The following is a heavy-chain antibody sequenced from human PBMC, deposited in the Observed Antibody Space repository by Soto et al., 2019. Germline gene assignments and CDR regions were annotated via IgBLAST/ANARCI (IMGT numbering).Heavy chain of an antibody. CDR3: AKDTGGGEVVTASHAFDI. Sequence: PGRSLRLSCAASGFTCSSYAMSWVRQAPGKGLEWVSAISGSGGSTYYADSVKGRFTISRDNSKNTLYLQMNSLRAEDTAVYYCAKDTGGGEVVTASHAFDIWGQGTMVTVSS. V-gene: IGHV3-23*01. D-gene: IGHD2-21*02. CDR2: ISGSGGST. CDR1: GFTCSSYA. J-gene: IGHJ3*02.